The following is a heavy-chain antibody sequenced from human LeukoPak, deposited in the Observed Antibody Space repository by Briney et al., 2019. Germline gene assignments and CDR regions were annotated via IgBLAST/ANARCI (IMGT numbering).Heavy chain of an antibody. Sequence: SETLSLTCTDSGGSLSRYYWRWLRQPAAKGLEWIGRIYTCRCTNYNPPLPRRSTMPIDTTKNQSALTLSSVSAADTAVRSCARVGDSSGYYPSYYFDYWGQGTLVTVSS. CDR2: IYTCRCT. D-gene: IGHD3-22*01. CDR3: ARVGDSSGYYPSYYFDY. CDR1: GGSLSRYY. J-gene: IGHJ4*02. V-gene: IGHV4-4*07.